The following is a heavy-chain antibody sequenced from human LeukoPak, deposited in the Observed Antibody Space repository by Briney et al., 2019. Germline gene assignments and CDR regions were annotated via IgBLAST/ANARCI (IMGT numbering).Heavy chain of an antibody. D-gene: IGHD5-24*01. CDR3: ARDLEMATIFDY. J-gene: IGHJ4*02. CDR1: GGSISSSSYY. CDR2: ISSSSSYI. V-gene: IGHV3-21*01. Sequence: ETLSLTCTVSGGSISSSSYYWGWVRQAPGKGLEWVSSISSSSSYIYYADSVKGRFTISRDNAKNSLYLQMNSLRAEDTAVYYCARDLEMATIFDYWGQGTLVTVSS.